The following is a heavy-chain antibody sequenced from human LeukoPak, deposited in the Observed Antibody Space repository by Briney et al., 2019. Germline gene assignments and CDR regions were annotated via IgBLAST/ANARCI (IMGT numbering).Heavy chain of an antibody. CDR1: GFTFSSYP. Sequence: GGSLRLSCAASGFTFSSYPMRWVRQAPGKGVEWVSAFSGNGGRTYYAHSVKRRFNIHRHNSKIPVSVQMKSLRAEDTAVYYCAKDLVTIFGVVLYTPKYFQHWGQGTLVTVSS. J-gene: IGHJ1*01. CDR3: AKDLVTIFGVVLYTPKYFQH. CDR2: FSGNGGRT. D-gene: IGHD3-3*01. V-gene: IGHV3-23*01.